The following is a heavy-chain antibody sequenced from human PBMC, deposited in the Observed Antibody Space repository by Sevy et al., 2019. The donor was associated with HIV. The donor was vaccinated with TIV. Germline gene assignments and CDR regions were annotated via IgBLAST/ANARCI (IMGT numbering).Heavy chain of an antibody. Sequence: GGSLRLSCAVSGFTFSRYWMHWVRQAPGKGLVWVSRINSDGSSTNYADSVKGRFTISRDNAKNTLYLQVNSLRAEDTAVYYCTSAPNYYGSGSYFDYWGQGTLVTVSS. J-gene: IGHJ4*02. CDR2: INSDGSST. V-gene: IGHV3-74*01. D-gene: IGHD3-10*01. CDR1: GFTFSRYW. CDR3: TSAPNYYGSGSYFDY.